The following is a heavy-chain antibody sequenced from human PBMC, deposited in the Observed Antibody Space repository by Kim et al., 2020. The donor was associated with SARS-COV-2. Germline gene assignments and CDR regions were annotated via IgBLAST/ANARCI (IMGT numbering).Heavy chain of an antibody. J-gene: IGHJ4*02. CDR3: ARDLAAVAGFFDY. D-gene: IGHD6-19*01. Sequence: AQTLQGRVTMTTDTSTSTAYMELRSLRSDDTAVYYCARDLAAVAGFFDYWGQGTLVTVYS. V-gene: IGHV1-18*01.